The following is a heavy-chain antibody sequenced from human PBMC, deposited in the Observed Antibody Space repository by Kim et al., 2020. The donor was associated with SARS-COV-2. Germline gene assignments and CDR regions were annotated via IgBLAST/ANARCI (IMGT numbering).Heavy chain of an antibody. CDR1: GYTFTSYA. CDR3: ATPGPRITMVRGVIISYYYYGMDV. Sequence: ASVKVSCKASGYTFTSYAMNWVRQAPGQGLEWMGWINTNTGNPTYAQGFTGRFVFSLDTSVSTAYLQISSLKAEDTAVYYCATPGPRITMVRGVIISYYYYGMDVWGQGTTVTVSS. V-gene: IGHV7-4-1*02. J-gene: IGHJ6*02. D-gene: IGHD3-10*01. CDR2: INTNTGNP.